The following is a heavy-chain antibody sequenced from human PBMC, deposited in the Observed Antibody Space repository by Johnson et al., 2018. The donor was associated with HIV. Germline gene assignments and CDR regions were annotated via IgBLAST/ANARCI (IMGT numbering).Heavy chain of an antibody. CDR2: ISSSGNTI. CDR1: GITFSDYY. CDR3: ARCMIVVVITDAFDI. D-gene: IGHD3-22*01. V-gene: IGHV3-11*04. Sequence: QVQLVESGGGLVKPGGSLRLSCAASGITFSDYYMSWIRQAPGKGLEWVSYISSSGNTIYYADSVKGRVTISRDNAKKSLYLQMNSLRAEDTAVYYCARCMIVVVITDAFDIWGQGTMVTVSS. J-gene: IGHJ3*02.